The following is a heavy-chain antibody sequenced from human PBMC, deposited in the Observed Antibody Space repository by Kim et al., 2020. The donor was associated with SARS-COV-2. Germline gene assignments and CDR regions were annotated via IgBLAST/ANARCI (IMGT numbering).Heavy chain of an antibody. D-gene: IGHD1-26*01. V-gene: IGHV5-51*01. Sequence: GESLKISCKGSGDTSTNYWIAWVRQMPGKGLEWNGIIYLGDSDLRYSPPFEGQVTISADKSIRTAYLQWSSLKASDTAMYYCAKVRSGRGAGWFGPWGQGTLVTVSS. CDR3: AKVRSGRGAGWFGP. CDR1: GDTSTNYW. J-gene: IGHJ5*02. CDR2: IYLGDSDL.